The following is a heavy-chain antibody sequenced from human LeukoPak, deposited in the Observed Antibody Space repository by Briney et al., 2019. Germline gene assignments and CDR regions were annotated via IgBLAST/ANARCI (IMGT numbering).Heavy chain of an antibody. D-gene: IGHD4-17*01. J-gene: IGHJ5*02. CDR2: ISAYNGNT. CDR3: ARGADYGDYASGWFDP. CDR1: GYTFTSYG. V-gene: IGHV1-18*01. Sequence: GASVKVSCKASGYTFTSYGISWVRQAPGQGLEWMGWISAYNGNTNYAQKLQGRVTMTTDTSTSTAYMELRSLRSDDTAVYYCARGADYGDYASGWFDPWGQGTLVTVSS.